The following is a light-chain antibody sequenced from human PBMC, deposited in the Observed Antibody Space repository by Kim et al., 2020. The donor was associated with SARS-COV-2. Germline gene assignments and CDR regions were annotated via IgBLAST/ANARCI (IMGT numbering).Light chain of an antibody. CDR2: YDS. CDR3: LVWDGTSDHYV. CDR1: NIGSKS. J-gene: IGLJ1*01. Sequence: VSVAPGKTARITCGGNNIGSKSVHWYQQKPGQAPVLVIYYDSDRPSGIPERFSGSNSGNTATLTISRVEAGDEADYYCLVWDGTSDHYVFGTGTKVTVL. V-gene: IGLV3-21*04.